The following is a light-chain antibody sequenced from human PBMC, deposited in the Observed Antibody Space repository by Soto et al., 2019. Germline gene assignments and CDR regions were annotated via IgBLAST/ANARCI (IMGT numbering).Light chain of an antibody. CDR2: GAS. V-gene: IGKV3-20*01. Sequence: EIVLAQSPVTRSWSPGERATLSCRASQSVSSSYLAWYQQKPGQAPRLLIYGASSRATGIPDRFSGSGSGTDFTLTISRLEPEDFAVYYCQQYGSSPRPLTFGGGTKVDIK. CDR3: QQYGSSPRPLT. J-gene: IGKJ4*01. CDR1: QSVSSSY.